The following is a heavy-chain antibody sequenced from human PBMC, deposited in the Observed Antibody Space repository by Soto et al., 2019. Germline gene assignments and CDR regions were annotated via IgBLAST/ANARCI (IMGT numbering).Heavy chain of an antibody. J-gene: IGHJ4*02. Sequence: SETLSLTCTVSGGSISSYYWSWIRQPPGKGLEWIGYIYYSGSTNYNPSLKSRVTISVDTSKNQFSLKLSSVTAADTAVYYCARVDYDYIWGSYRGYYFDYWGQGTLVTVSS. D-gene: IGHD3-16*02. CDR2: IYYSGST. CDR3: ARVDYDYIWGSYRGYYFDY. CDR1: GGSISSYY. V-gene: IGHV4-59*01.